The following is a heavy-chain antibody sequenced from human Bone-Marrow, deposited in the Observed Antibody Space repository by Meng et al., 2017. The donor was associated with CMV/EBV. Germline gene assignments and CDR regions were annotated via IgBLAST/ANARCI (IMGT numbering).Heavy chain of an antibody. Sequence: LSISCAAPGLAFSSYGMHWVRQAPGKGLEWVAFIRYDGNNKYYADSVKGRFTIFRDNSKNTLYLQMNSLRAEDTAVYYCAKDTRVGYWGQGTLVTVSS. CDR1: GLAFSSYG. V-gene: IGHV3-30*02. CDR3: AKDTRVGY. CDR2: IRYDGNNK. J-gene: IGHJ4*02. D-gene: IGHD3-16*01.